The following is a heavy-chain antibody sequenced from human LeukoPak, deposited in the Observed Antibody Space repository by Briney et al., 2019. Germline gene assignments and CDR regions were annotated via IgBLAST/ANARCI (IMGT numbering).Heavy chain of an antibody. CDR1: GFDFSSYG. J-gene: IGHJ4*02. CDR3: AKDPFYGLNGRPLNYMDV. D-gene: IGHD4-17*01. CDR2: IRYDGTAT. Sequence: GGSLGLSCAASGFDFSSYGMHWVRQAPGRGLDWVAFIRYDGTATYYADSVKGRFTVSRDNSKNTLFLQMNSLRAEDTALYYCAKDPFYGLNGRPLNYMDVWGQGTLVTVSS. V-gene: IGHV3-30*02.